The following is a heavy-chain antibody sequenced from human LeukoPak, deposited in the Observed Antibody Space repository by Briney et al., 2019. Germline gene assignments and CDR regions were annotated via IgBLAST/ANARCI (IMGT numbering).Heavy chain of an antibody. D-gene: IGHD4-23*01. CDR2: TRNKANSYTT. CDR3: ARVTTVVTRGDDY. J-gene: IGHJ4*02. CDR1: GFTVSDHY. Sequence: GGSLRLSCAASGFTVSDHYMDWVRQAPGKGLEWVGRTRNKANSYTTEYAASVKGRFIISRDDSKNSLYLQMDSLKTEDTAVYYCARVTTVVTRGDDYWGQGTLVTVSS. V-gene: IGHV3-72*01.